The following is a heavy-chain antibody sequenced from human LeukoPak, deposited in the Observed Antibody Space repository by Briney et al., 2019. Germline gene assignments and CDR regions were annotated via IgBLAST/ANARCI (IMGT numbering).Heavy chain of an antibody. CDR1: GGSISSSSYY. J-gene: IGHJ6*03. D-gene: IGHD3-3*01. V-gene: IGHV4-39*01. Sequence: SETLSLTCTVSGGSISSSSYYWGWIRQPPGKGLEWIGSIYYSGSTYYNPSLKSRVTISVDTSKNQFSLKLSSVTAADTAVYYCARRILERMGLSYYMDVWGKGTTVTVSS. CDR3: ARRILERMGLSYYMDV. CDR2: IYYSGST.